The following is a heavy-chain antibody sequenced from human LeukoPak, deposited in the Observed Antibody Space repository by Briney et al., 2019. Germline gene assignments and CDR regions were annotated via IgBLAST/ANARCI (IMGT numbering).Heavy chain of an antibody. V-gene: IGHV3-48*01. Sequence: GGSLRLSCAASGFTFSSYSMNWVRQAPGKGLEWVSYISSSSSTIYYADSVKGRFTISRDNAKNSLYLQINSLRAEDTAVYHCVRDLNWAFDYWGQGTLVTVSS. CDR2: ISSSSSTI. CDR3: VRDLNWAFDY. J-gene: IGHJ4*02. D-gene: IGHD3-16*01. CDR1: GFTFSSYS.